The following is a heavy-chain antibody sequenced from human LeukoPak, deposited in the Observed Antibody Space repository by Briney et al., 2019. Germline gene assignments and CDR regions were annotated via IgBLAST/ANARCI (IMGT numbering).Heavy chain of an antibody. CDR1: GGSISSSSYY. J-gene: IGHJ4*02. CDR3: ARDSYDILTGYYTPLDY. Sequence: KASETLSLTCTVSGGSISSSSYYWGWIRQPPGKGLEWIGYIYYSGSTYYNPSLKSRVTISVDTSKNQFSLKLSSVTAADTAVYYCARDSYDILTGYYTPLDYWGQGTLVTVSS. D-gene: IGHD3-9*01. CDR2: IYYSGST. V-gene: IGHV4-30-4*08.